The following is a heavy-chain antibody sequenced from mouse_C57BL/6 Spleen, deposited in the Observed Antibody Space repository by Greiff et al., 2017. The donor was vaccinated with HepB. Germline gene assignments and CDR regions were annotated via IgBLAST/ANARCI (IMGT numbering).Heavy chain of an antibody. V-gene: IGHV3-6*01. CDR1: GYSITSGYY. CDR2: ISYDGSN. Sequence: EVQLQESGPGLVKPSQSLSLTCSVTGYSITSGYYWNWIRQFPGNKLEWMGYISYDGSNNYNPSLKNRISITRDTSKNQFFLKLNSVTTEDTATYYCARTRGWFDYWGQGTTLTVSS. J-gene: IGHJ2*01. D-gene: IGHD2-3*01. CDR3: ARTRGWFDY.